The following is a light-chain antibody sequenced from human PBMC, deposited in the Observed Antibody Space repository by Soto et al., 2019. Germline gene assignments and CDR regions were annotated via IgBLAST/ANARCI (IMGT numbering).Light chain of an antibody. CDR1: SSDVGGYNY. V-gene: IGLV2-14*01. CDR2: EVS. Sequence: QSALTQPASVSGSPGQSITISCTGTSSDVGGYNYVSWYQQHPGKAPKLMIYEVSYRPSGVSNRFSGSKSGNTASLTISGLQAEDEVDYYCISYTTSSTWVFGGGTKLTVL. J-gene: IGLJ3*02. CDR3: ISYTTSSTWV.